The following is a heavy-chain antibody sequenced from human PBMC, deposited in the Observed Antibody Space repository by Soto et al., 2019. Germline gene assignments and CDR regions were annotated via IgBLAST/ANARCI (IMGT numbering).Heavy chain of an antibody. CDR2: RSYEGSNK. D-gene: IGHD4-17*01. J-gene: IGHJ4*02. CDR1: GFSFSSYG. CDR3: ATLTTVTSY. V-gene: IGHV3-30*03. Sequence: PWGTLRLSCSASGFSFSSYGLHWVRHTPGKGVEWVAVRSYEGSNKLYADFVKGPFTISRDNSKDTLYLQMNSLRAEDTGVYYCATLTTVTSYWGQGILVTVSS.